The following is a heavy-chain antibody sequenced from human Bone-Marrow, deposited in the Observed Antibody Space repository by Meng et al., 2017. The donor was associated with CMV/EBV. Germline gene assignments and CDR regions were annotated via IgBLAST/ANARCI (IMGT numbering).Heavy chain of an antibody. CDR2: IYYSGST. D-gene: IGHD6-13*01. V-gene: IGHV4-30-4*08. Sequence: LRLSCTVSGGSISSGDYYWSWIRQPPGKGLEWIGYIYYSGSTYYNPSLKSRVTISVDTSKNQFSLKLSSVTAADTAVYYCARKIAAAGSIDWGQGTLVTVSS. J-gene: IGHJ4*02. CDR3: ARKIAAAGSID. CDR1: GGSISSGDYY.